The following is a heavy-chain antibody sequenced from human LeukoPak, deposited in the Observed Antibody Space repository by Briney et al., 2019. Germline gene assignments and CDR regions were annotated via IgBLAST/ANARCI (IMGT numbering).Heavy chain of an antibody. J-gene: IGHJ4*02. D-gene: IGHD3-10*01. CDR1: GLTVSRNY. CDR3: ARVGGH. Sequence: GGSLRLSCVASGLTVSRNYMSWVRQAPGKGLESVSVIYSGGSTYYADSVRGRFTISRDNSKNTLYLQMNSLRVEDTAVYYCARVGGHWGQGTLVTVSS. V-gene: IGHV3-53*01. CDR2: IYSGGST.